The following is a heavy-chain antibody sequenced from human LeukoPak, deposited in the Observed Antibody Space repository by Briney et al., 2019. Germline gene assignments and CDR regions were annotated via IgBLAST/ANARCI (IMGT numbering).Heavy chain of an antibody. J-gene: IGHJ4*02. CDR1: GVSLSGYY. D-gene: IGHD2-2*02. Sequence: SQTLSLTCAVYGVSLSGYYWLWLGQPPGKELEEVGGINHSGSTNYNPPLKSRVTISVDTSNNQFSLKLSSVTAADTAVYYCARAMAICSSTSCYTRRYFDYWGQGTLVTVSS. CDR3: ARAMAICSSTSCYTRRYFDY. V-gene: IGHV4-34*01. CDR2: INHSGST.